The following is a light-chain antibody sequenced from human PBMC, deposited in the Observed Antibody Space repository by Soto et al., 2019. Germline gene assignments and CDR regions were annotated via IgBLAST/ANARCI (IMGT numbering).Light chain of an antibody. CDR3: QQYNDWPPT. V-gene: IGKV3-15*01. J-gene: IGKJ3*01. CDR1: QSVGSD. Sequence: EIVMTQSPATLSVSPGGRATLSCRASQSVGSDLAWYQQKPGQAPRLLIYAASTRATGVPARFSGSGSGTEFTLTISSLETEDFVVYYCQQYNDWPPTFGPGTKGDIK. CDR2: AAS.